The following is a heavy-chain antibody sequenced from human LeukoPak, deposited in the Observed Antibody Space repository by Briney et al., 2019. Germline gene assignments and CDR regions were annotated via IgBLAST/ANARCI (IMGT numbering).Heavy chain of an antibody. D-gene: IGHD2-2*01. J-gene: IGHJ4*02. V-gene: IGHV1-46*01. CDR2: INPSSGST. CDR3: ARGSTSDWPLDH. Sequence: ASVKVSCKASGYTFTSYYMHWVRQAPGQGLEWMGIINPSSGSTSYAQKFQGRVTITRDTSASTAYIELRSLRSEDTAMYYCARGSTSDWPLDHWGQETLVTISS. CDR1: GYTFTSYY.